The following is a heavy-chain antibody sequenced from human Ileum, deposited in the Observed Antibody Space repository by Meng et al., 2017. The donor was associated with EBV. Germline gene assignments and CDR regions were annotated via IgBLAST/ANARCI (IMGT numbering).Heavy chain of an antibody. CDR3: VYSSSFH. V-gene: IGHV3-11*01. CDR2: ISSTGSTT. Sequence: QLHRVASGGGLATPWGSLRRSCAASGFTFSNYYMNWIRQAPGKGLEWVSFISSTGSTTYYADSVKGRFTVSRDNAKNSLFLQMHSLRAEDTAVYYCVYSSSFHWGQGTLVTVSS. CDR1: GFTFSNYY. D-gene: IGHD6-13*01. J-gene: IGHJ4*02.